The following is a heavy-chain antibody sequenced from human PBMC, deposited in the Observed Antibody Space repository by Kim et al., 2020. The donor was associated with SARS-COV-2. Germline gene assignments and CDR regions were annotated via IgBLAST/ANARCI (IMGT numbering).Heavy chain of an antibody. CDR2: ISWNSGSI. CDR1: GFTFDDYA. V-gene: IGHV3-9*01. D-gene: IGHD6-19*01. J-gene: IGHJ4*02. Sequence: GGSLRLSCAASGFTFDDYAMHWVRQAPGKGLEWVSGISWNSGSIGYADSVKGRFTISRDNAKNSLYLQMNSLRAEDTALYYCAKDSSSGWRWLGFFDYWGQGTLVTVSS. CDR3: AKDSSSGWRWLGFFDY.